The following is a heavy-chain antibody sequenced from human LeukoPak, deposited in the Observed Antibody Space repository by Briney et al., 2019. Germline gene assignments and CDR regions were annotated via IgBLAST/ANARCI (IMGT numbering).Heavy chain of an antibody. CDR2: IYYSGST. D-gene: IGHD6-13*01. V-gene: IGHV4-39*07. CDR3: ARDLHSSSWFDAFDI. CDR1: GGSISSSSYY. Sequence: SETLSLTCTVSGGSISSSSYYWGWIRQPPGKGLEWIGSIYYSGSTYYNPSLKSRVTISVDTSKNQFSLKLSSVTAADTAVYYCARDLHSSSWFDAFDIWGQGTMVTVSS. J-gene: IGHJ3*02.